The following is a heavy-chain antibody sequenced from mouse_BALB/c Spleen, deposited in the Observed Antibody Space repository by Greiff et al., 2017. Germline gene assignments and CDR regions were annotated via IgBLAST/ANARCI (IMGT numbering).Heavy chain of an antibody. D-gene: IGHD2-10*01. J-gene: IGHJ1*01. CDR3: ARGSYYGPCDV. CDR2: ISSGSSTI. V-gene: IGHV5-17*02. CDR1: GFTFSSFG. Sequence: DVMLVESGGGLVQPGGSRKLSCAASGFTFSSFGMHWVRQAPEKGLEWVAYISSGSSTIYYADTVKGRFTISRDNPKNTLFLQMTSLRSEDTAMYYCARGSYYGPCDVWGAGTTVTVSS.